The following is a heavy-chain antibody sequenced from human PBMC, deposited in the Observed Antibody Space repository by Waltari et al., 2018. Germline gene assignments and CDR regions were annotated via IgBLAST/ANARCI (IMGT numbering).Heavy chain of an antibody. D-gene: IGHD6-13*01. CDR3: ARAGIAAAGSFFQH. V-gene: IGHV3-48*01. CDR1: GFTFSSYS. J-gene: IGHJ1*01. CDR2: ISSSSSTR. Sequence: EVQLVESGGGLVQPGGSLRLPCAASGFTFSSYSMNWVRQAPGKGLEWVSYISSSSSTRYYADSVKGRFTISRDNAKNSLYLQMNSLRAEDTAVYYCARAGIAAAGSFFQHWGQGTLVTVSS.